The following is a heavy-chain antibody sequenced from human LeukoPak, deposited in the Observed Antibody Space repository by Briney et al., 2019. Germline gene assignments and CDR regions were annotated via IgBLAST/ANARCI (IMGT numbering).Heavy chain of an antibody. V-gene: IGHV4-59*01. J-gene: IGHJ6*03. Sequence: PSETLSLTCTVSGGSISSYYWNWIRQPPGKGLEWIGYIFYSGYTNYNPSLKSRVTISVDTSKNQFSLKLSSVTAADTAVYYCARSMRSSWADSYYYYYYMDVWGKGTTVTVSS. CDR1: GGSISSYY. CDR3: ARSMRSSWADSYYYYYYMDV. CDR2: IFYSGYT. D-gene: IGHD6-13*01.